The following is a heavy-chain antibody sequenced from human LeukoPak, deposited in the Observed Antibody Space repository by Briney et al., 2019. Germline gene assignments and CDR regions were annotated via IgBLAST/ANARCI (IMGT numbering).Heavy chain of an antibody. Sequence: GASVKVFCKASGYTFTSYYMHWVRQAPGQGLEWMGIINPSGGSTSYAQKFQGRVTMTRDTSTSTVYMELSSLRSEDTAVYYCARDVASRVVPAAIPQSPGDYWGQGTLVTVSS. CDR1: GYTFTSYY. CDR2: INPSGGST. V-gene: IGHV1-46*01. D-gene: IGHD2-2*01. CDR3: ARDVASRVVPAAIPQSPGDY. J-gene: IGHJ4*02.